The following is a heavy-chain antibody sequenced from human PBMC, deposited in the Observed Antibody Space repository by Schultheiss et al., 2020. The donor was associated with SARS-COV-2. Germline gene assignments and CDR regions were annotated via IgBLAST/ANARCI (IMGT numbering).Heavy chain of an antibody. V-gene: IGHV3-33*01. CDR2: IWYDGSNK. Sequence: GGSLRLSCAASGFTFSSYGMHWVRQAPGKGLEWVAVIWYDGSNKYYADSVKGRFTISRDNSRNTLYLQMNSLRAEDTAVYYCTRGRCSGGRCWFDLWGQGTLVTVSS. CDR3: TRGRCSGGRCWFDL. J-gene: IGHJ5*02. D-gene: IGHD2-15*01. CDR1: GFTFSSYG.